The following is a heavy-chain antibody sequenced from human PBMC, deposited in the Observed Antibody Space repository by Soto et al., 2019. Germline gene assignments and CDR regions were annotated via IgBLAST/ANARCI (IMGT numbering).Heavy chain of an antibody. CDR2: VYWDDYK. Sequence: QITLKESGPTLVKPTQTLTLTCTFSGFSLNTSGVGVGWIRQPPGKALEWLALVYWDDYKRYSPSLKSRLTITKDTSKNQVVLTMANMDPVDTAKYYCAHSSEPTFLDYWGQGTLVNVSS. CDR1: GFSLNTSGVG. V-gene: IGHV2-5*02. J-gene: IGHJ4*02. CDR3: AHSSEPTFLDY.